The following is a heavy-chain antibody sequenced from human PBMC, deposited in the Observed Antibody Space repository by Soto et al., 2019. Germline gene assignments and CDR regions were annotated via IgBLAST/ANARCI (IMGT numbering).Heavy chain of an antibody. CDR3: ARSGGNYRPFDS. J-gene: IGHJ4*01. V-gene: IGHV3-48*03. CDR1: GSCFINSD. D-gene: IGHD2-15*01. Sequence: VGSPGVSSAPSGSCFINSDRNWIRQAPGKGLEGVSHMTGSGSAIYYADSVKGRFTISRDNANNLLYLQLNSLRAEDTALYYCARSGGNYRPFDSWGQGTLVTVSS. CDR2: MTGSGSAI.